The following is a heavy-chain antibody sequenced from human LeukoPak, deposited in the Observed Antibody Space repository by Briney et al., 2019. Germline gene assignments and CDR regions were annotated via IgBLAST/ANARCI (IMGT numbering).Heavy chain of an antibody. J-gene: IGHJ4*02. CDR1: GFTFSNAW. V-gene: IGHV3-15*01. D-gene: IGHD2-8*01. CDR3: TTDSFYCTNGVCYTDKPFDY. CDR2: IKSKTDGGTT. Sequence: GGSLRLSCAASGFTFSNAWMSWVRQAPGKGLEWVGRIKSKTDGGTTDYAAPVKGRFTISRDDSKNTLYLRMNSLKTEDTAVYYCTTDSFYCTNGVCYTDKPFDYWGQGTLVTVSS.